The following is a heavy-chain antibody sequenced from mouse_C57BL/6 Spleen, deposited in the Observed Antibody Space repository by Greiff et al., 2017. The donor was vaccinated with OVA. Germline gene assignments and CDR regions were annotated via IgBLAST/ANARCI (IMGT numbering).Heavy chain of an antibody. D-gene: IGHD1-1*01. CDR3: ARGEDYYGSSPFDY. J-gene: IGHJ2*01. CDR2: INPGSGGT. CDR1: GYAFTNYL. Sequence: QVQLQQSGAELVRPGTSVKVSCKASGYAFTNYLIEWVKQRPGQGLEWIGVINPGSGGTNYNEKFKGKATLTADKSSSTAYMQLSSLTSEDSAVYFWARGEDYYGSSPFDYWGQGTTLTVSS. V-gene: IGHV1-54*01.